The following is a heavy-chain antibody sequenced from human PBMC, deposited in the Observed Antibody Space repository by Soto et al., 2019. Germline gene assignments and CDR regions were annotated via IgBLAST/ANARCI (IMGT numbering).Heavy chain of an antibody. CDR3: EGLNLHMGSIAVAGQHDAFDI. CDR1: GFTFSSYW. J-gene: IGHJ3*02. Sequence: GGSLRLSCAASGFTFSSYWMSWVRQAPGKGLEWVANIKQDGSEKYYVDSVKGRFTISRDNAKNSLYLQMNSLRAEDTAVYYCEGLNLHMGSIAVAGQHDAFDIWGQGTMVTVSS. V-gene: IGHV3-7*05. CDR2: IKQDGSEK. D-gene: IGHD6-19*01.